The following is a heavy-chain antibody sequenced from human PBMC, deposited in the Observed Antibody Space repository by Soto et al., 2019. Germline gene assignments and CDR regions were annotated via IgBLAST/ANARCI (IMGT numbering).Heavy chain of an antibody. Sequence: PGGSLRLSCAASGFTFSSYGMHWVRQAPGKGLEWVAVIWYDGSNKYYADSVKGRFTISRDNSKNTLYLQMNSLRAEDTAVYYCARSPEIFSRPGYYHYGMDFCGQGTTVPVSS. V-gene: IGHV3-33*01. J-gene: IGHJ6*02. D-gene: IGHD3-9*01. CDR2: IWYDGSNK. CDR3: ARSPEIFSRPGYYHYGMDF. CDR1: GFTFSSYG.